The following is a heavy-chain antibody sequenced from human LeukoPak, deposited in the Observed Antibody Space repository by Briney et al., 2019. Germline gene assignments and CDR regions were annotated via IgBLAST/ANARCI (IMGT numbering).Heavy chain of an antibody. CDR2: IYYSGST. CDR3: ARGWGYFDL. V-gene: IGHV4-59*01. Sequence: SETLSLTCTVSGGSINNYYWSWIRQPPGKGLEWIGYIYYSGSTNYNPSLMSRVTISVDTSKNQFSLKLSSVTAADTAVYYCARGWGYFDLWGRGALVTVSS. J-gene: IGHJ2*01. CDR1: GGSINNYY. D-gene: IGHD6-13*01.